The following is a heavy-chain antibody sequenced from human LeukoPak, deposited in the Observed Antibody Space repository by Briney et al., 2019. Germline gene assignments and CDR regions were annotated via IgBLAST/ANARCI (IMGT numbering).Heavy chain of an antibody. CDR2: IKYDGSGK. V-gene: IGHV3-7*01. CDR3: ARDLFSGSYQEDF. J-gene: IGHJ4*02. D-gene: IGHD1-26*01. Sequence: PGGSLRLSCAASGFTLSSYWMRWVRQAPGKGLEWVANIKYDGSGKYYADSVKGRFTISRDDAKNSLYLEMNRLRVEDTAVYYCARDLFSGSYQEDFWGQGTLVTVSS. CDR1: GFTLSSYW.